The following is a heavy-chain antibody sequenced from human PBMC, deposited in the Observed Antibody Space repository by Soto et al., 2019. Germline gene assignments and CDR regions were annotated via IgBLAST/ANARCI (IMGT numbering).Heavy chain of an antibody. CDR1: GFTFTTYA. CDR2: IRNTGSTT. CDR3: AKDAGVVPAATFDY. V-gene: IGHV3-23*01. D-gene: IGHD2-2*01. Sequence: VQLLESGGGLAQPAGSLRRSCAASGFTFTTYAMNCVRQAPGTGLEWVCGIRNTGSTTTYADSVKGRFTISRDNAKNTLYLQMNSLRGDDTAIYYCAKDAGVVPAATFDYWGQGALVTVSS. J-gene: IGHJ4*02.